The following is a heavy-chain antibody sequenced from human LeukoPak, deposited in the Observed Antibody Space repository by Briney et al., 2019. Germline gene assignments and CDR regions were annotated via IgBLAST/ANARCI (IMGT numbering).Heavy chain of an antibody. D-gene: IGHD3-22*01. J-gene: IGHJ4*02. CDR2: ISYDGSNK. CDR1: GFTFSSYG. Sequence: GGSLRLSCAASGFTFSSYGVHWVRQAPGKGLEWVAVISYDGSNKYYADSVKGRFTISRDNSKNTLYLQMNSLRAEDTAVYYCAKDKVGYYYDSSGYYFAKGELDYWGQGTLVTVSS. V-gene: IGHV3-30*18. CDR3: AKDKVGYYYDSSGYYFAKGELDY.